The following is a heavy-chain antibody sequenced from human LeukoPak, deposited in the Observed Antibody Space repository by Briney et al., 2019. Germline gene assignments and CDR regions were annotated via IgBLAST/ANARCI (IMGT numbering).Heavy chain of an antibody. J-gene: IGHJ4*02. CDR3: ASSSWKKTFDY. CDR2: IHTSRTT. CDR1: VRSITFYY. D-gene: IGHD1-1*01. V-gene: IGHV4-4*07. Sequence: SHTLSLICSFSVRSITFYYWNWIRKPAGKGLEWIGRIHTSRTTNYNPSLKSRVTMSIDTSQKKFSLNLTSVTAADTAVYYCASSSWKKTFDYWGQGALVTVSS.